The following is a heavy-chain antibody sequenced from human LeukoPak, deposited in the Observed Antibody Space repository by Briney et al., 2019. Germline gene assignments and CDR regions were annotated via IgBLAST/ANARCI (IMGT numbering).Heavy chain of an antibody. V-gene: IGHV1-3*01. CDR3: ARDGPPAMVHYYYYGMDV. Sequence: ASVKVSCKASGYTFTSYAMHWVRQAPGQRLEWMGWINAGNGNTKYSQKFQGRVTTTRDTSASTAYMELSSLRSEDTAVYYCARDGPPAMVHYYYYGMDVWGQGTTVTVSS. CDR2: INAGNGNT. CDR1: GYTFTSYA. D-gene: IGHD5-18*01. J-gene: IGHJ6*02.